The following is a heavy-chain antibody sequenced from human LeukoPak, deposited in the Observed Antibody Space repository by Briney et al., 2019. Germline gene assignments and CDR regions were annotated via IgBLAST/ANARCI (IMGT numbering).Heavy chain of an antibody. CDR2: ISRSGSYI. D-gene: IGHD2-21*02. J-gene: IGHJ4*02. CDR1: GFTFSSYE. V-gene: IGHV3-21*01. CDR3: ARSLGGDNDY. Sequence: GGSLRLSCAASGFTFSSYEMNWVRQAPGKGLEWVSSISRSGSYIYYADSVKGRFTISRDNAKNSLFLQMNSLRAEDTAVYYCARSLGGDNDYWGQGTLVTVSS.